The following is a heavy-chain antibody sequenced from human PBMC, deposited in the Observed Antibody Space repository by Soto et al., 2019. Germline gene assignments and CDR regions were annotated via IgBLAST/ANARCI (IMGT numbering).Heavy chain of an antibody. CDR3: TGLWFGEIYNY. CDR2: IKNKNDGGTT. CDR1: GFSFKNAW. V-gene: IGHV3-15*07. Sequence: EVELVESGGGLVKPGGSLTLSCAASGFSFKNAWMNWVRQAPGKGLKWVGRIKNKNDGGTTDYDAFVKGRFTISRASSENTLYLHMNGLKNEDTGVYYHTGLWFGEIYNYEGKGSLVTVSS. J-gene: IGHJ4*01. D-gene: IGHD3-10*01.